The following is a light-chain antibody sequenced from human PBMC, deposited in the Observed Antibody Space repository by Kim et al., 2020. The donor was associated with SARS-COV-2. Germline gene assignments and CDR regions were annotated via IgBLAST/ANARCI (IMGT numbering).Light chain of an antibody. Sequence: SSELTQDPAVSVALGQTVRITCQGDSLRSYYATWYQQKSGQAPIVVIYGKNNRPSGIPDRFSGSSSGNTASLTITGTQAGDEADYYCNSRDSNDNVVFGGGTKVTVL. CDR2: GKN. CDR3: NSRDSNDNVV. V-gene: IGLV3-19*01. CDR1: SLRSYY. J-gene: IGLJ2*01.